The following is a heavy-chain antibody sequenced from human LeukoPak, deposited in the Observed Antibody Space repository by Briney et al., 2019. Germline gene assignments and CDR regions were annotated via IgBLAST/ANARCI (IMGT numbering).Heavy chain of an antibody. J-gene: IGHJ5*02. Sequence: SETLSLTCTVSGGSISSYYWSWIRQPPGKTLEWIGYIYYSGSTNYNPSLKSRVTMSVDTSKNQFSLKLSSVTAADTAVYYCASRDCSSTSCHEGYNWFDPWGQGILVSVSS. CDR2: IYYSGST. CDR3: ASRDCSSTSCHEGYNWFDP. D-gene: IGHD2-2*01. CDR1: GGSISSYY. V-gene: IGHV4-59*01.